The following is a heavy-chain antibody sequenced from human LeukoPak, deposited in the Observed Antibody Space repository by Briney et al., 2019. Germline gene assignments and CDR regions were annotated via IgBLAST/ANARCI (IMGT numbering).Heavy chain of an antibody. D-gene: IGHD3-9*01. J-gene: IGHJ4*02. CDR2: ITGSGDYI. V-gene: IGHV3-21*01. Sequence: GGSLRLSCAASGFTFNTFNMNWVRQAPGKGLEWVSSITGSGDYIYYADSVKGRFTTSRDNAKNSLSLQLNSLRAEDTAVYYCARGHYDVLAASYKWTPDYWGQGTLVTVSS. CDR3: ARGHYDVLAASYKWTPDY. CDR1: GFTFNTFN.